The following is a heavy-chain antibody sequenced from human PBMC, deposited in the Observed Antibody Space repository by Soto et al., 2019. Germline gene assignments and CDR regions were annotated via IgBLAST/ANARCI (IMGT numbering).Heavy chain of an antibody. CDR2: IYYTGST. J-gene: IGHJ4*02. CDR1: GGSISSDYYY. V-gene: IGHV4-30-4*01. CDR3: ATVRAHDFDY. Sequence: HVQLQESGPGLVKPSQTLSLTCTVSGGSISSDYYYWSWIRQPPGKGLEWLAFIYYTGSTYYNPSLKSRLTISIDTSKTQFSLSLRSVTAADTAVYYCATVRAHDFDYWGQGTLVTVSS.